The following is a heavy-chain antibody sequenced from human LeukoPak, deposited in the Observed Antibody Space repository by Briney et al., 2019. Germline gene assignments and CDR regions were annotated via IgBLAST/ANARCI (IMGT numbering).Heavy chain of an antibody. CDR2: ISGSGGST. CDR1: GFTFSSYA. Sequence: PGGSLRLSCAASGFTFSSYAMSWVRQAPGKGLEWVSAISGSGGSTYYADSVKGRFTTSRDNSKNTLYLQMNSLRAEDTAVYYCAKDGYYYDSSGYLWEGYFDYWGQGTLVTVSS. CDR3: AKDGYYYDSSGYLWEGYFDY. J-gene: IGHJ4*02. D-gene: IGHD3-22*01. V-gene: IGHV3-23*01.